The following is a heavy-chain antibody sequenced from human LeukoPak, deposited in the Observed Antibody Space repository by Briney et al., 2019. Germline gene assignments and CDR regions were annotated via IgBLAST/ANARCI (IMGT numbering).Heavy chain of an antibody. Sequence: PGRSLRLSCAASGFTFSSYGMHWVRQAPGKGLEWVAVISYDGSNKYYADSVKGRFTISRDNSKNTLYLQMNSLRAEDTAVYYCARHPHQYNWNYASFEKWGQGTLVTVSS. CDR2: ISYDGSNK. CDR1: GFTFSSYG. CDR3: ARHPHQYNWNYASFEK. D-gene: IGHD1-7*01. V-gene: IGHV3-30*03. J-gene: IGHJ4*02.